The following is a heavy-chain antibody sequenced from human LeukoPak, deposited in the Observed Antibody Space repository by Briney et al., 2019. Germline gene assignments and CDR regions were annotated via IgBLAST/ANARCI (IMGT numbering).Heavy chain of an antibody. CDR2: ISGGGGST. CDR1: GFTFSSYA. Sequence: GGSLRLSCAASGFTFSSYAMSWGRQAPGKGLEWVSGISGGGGSTFYADSLKGRFTISRGNSKNTLYLQINSLRAEDTAVYYCAKDKEPTTVTTPYFDRWRQGALVTVCS. J-gene: IGHJ4*02. V-gene: IGHV3-23*01. D-gene: IGHD4-11*01. CDR3: AKDKEPTTVTTPYFDR.